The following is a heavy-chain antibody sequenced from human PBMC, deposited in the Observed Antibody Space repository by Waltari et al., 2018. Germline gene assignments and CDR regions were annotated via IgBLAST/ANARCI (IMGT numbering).Heavy chain of an antibody. Sequence: EVQLVESGGGLVQPGGSLRLSCAASGFTFSNSGMGGVRQAPGKGLEWVASRKQGGSSKVCVDSVKGRFTISRDNANNSLYRQMDSLRAEDTAVYYYTRGSGGAFDIWGQGTMVTVSS. CDR3: TRGSGGAFDI. CDR1: GFTFSNSG. V-gene: IGHV3-7*01. D-gene: IGHD6-25*01. CDR2: RKQGGSSK. J-gene: IGHJ3*02.